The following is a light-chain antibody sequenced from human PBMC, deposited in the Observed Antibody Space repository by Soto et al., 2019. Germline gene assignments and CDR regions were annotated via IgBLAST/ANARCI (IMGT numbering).Light chain of an antibody. CDR3: HQYDNSPWT. J-gene: IGKJ1*01. CDR1: QSISSKY. V-gene: IGKV3-20*01. CDR2: GAS. Sequence: EIVLTQSGCTLSLSPGERTTLSCRASQSISSKYLAWYQQKLGQAPRLLIYGASSRATGIPDRFSGSGSGTDFTLTISRLDPEDFAVYYCHQYDNSPWTFGQGTKVDI.